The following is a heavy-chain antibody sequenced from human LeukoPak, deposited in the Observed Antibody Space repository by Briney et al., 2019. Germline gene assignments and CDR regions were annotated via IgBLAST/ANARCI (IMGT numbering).Heavy chain of an antibody. CDR1: GGSISSSSYY. V-gene: IGHV4-39*07. CDR3: ARVVKGSGYYYYFDY. J-gene: IGHJ4*02. CDR2: IYYSGST. D-gene: IGHD3-22*01. Sequence: PSETLSLTCTVSGGSISSSSYYWGWIRQPPGKGLEWIGSIYYSGSTYYNPSLKSRVTISVDTSKNQFSLKLSSVTAADTAVYYCARVVKGSGYYYYFDYWGQGTLVTVSS.